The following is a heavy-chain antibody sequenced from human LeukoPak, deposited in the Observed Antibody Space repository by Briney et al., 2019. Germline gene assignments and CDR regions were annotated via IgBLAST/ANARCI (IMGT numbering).Heavy chain of an antibody. CDR3: ARDFLSDGTDFGVVQIDY. V-gene: IGHV1-69*04. J-gene: IGHJ4*02. Sequence: ASVKVSCKASGGTFSSYTISWVRQAPGQGLEWMGRIIPILGIANYAQKFQGRVTITADKSTSTAYMELSSLRSEDTAVYCCARDFLSDGTDFGVVQIDYWGQGTLVTVSS. CDR1: GGTFSSYT. CDR2: IIPILGIA. D-gene: IGHD3-3*01.